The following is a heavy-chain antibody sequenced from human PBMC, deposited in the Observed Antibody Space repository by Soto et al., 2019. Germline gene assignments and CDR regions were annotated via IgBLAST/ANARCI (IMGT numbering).Heavy chain of an antibody. Sequence: GGSLRLSCAASGFTLSGSDIHWVRQASGKGLEWVGRIRTKSNNFATSYAESVRGRFTISRDDSDNTASLQMSSLKTEDTAIYYCSRHQEGSSMVFSGIDVWGQGTTVTVYS. V-gene: IGHV3-73*01. CDR2: IRTKSNNFAT. CDR3: SRHQEGSSMVFSGIDV. J-gene: IGHJ6*02. CDR1: GFTLSGSD. D-gene: IGHD3-10*01.